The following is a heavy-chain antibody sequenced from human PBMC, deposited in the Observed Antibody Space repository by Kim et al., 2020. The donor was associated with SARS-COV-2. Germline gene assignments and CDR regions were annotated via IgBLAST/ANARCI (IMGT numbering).Heavy chain of an antibody. V-gene: IGHV3-74*01. CDR1: GFTFSSHW. Sequence: GGSLRLSCAASGFTFSSHWMHWVRQAPGKGLVWVSRINGDGSSTTYADSVKGRFTISRDNAKNTLYLQMNSLRAEDTAVYYWVRDRARGSRSNWFDPWGQGTLVIVSS. D-gene: IGHD3-10*01. CDR2: INGDGSST. CDR3: VRDRARGSRSNWFDP. J-gene: IGHJ5*02.